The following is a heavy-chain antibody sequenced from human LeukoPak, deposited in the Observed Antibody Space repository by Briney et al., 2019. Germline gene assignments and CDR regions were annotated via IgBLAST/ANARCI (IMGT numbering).Heavy chain of an antibody. CDR3: ARARYSRAWYASDI. D-gene: IGHD6-19*01. CDR2: IYYSGST. V-gene: IGHV4-31*03. J-gene: IGHJ3*02. CDR1: GGSISSGGYY. Sequence: SETLSLTCTVSGGSISSGGYYWSWMRQHPGKGLEWIGYIYYSGSTYYNPSLKSRVTISVDTSKNQSSLQLSSVTAADTAVYYCARARYSRAWYASDIWGQGTVVTVSA.